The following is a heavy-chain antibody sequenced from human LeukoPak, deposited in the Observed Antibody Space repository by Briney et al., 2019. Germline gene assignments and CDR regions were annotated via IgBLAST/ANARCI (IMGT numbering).Heavy chain of an antibody. D-gene: IGHD1-14*01. CDR3: ASAPEYYFDY. V-gene: IGHV4-59*12. CDR2: IYYSGST. J-gene: IGHJ4*02. CDR1: GGSISSYY. Sequence: SETLSLTCTVSGGSISSYYWSWIRQPPGKGLEWIGYIYYSGSTNYNPSLKSRVTISVDKSKNHFSLNLSSVTAADTAVYYCASAPEYYFDYWGQGTLVTVSS.